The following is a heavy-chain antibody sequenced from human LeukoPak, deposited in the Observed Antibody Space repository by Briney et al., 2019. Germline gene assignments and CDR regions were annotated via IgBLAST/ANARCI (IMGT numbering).Heavy chain of an antibody. CDR1: GGSISSSSYY. Sequence: SETLSLTCTVSGGSISSSSYYWSWIRQPPGKGLEWIGYIYYSGSTNYNPSLKSRVTISVDTSKNQFSLKLSSVTAADTAVYYCARHGSYHLNFDYWGQGTLVTVSS. CDR2: IYYSGST. CDR3: ARHGSYHLNFDY. J-gene: IGHJ4*02. D-gene: IGHD1-26*01. V-gene: IGHV4-61*05.